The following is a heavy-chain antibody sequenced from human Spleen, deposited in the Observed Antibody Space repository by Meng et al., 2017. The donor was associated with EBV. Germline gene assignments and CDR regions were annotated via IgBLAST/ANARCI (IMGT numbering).Heavy chain of an antibody. Sequence: VQLVTVRRVFKTPGAACTVSCTAAGSIVNSDAMYCVRQAPGQGLVWMGGNNANTGNPTYARGLKGRFVFSSDTSVSKSYLELSSIKAEDTAIYYCARVRGSSWYLFDSWGQGTLVTVSS. CDR2: NNANTGNP. CDR1: GSIVNSDA. CDR3: ARVRGSSWYLFDS. V-gene: IGHV7-4-1*02. J-gene: IGHJ4*02. D-gene: IGHD6-13*01.